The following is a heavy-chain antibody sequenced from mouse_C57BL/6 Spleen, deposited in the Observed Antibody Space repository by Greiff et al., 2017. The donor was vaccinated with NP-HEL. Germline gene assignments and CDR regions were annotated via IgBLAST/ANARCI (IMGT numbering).Heavy chain of an antibody. CDR2: IRNKANGYTT. CDR3: ARYRATTVVAHYYAMDY. CDR1: GFTFTDYY. V-gene: IGHV7-3*01. Sequence: EVKVVESGGGLVQPGGSLSLSCAASGFTFTDYYMSWVRQPPGKALEWLGFIRNKANGYTTEYSASVKGRFTISRDNSQSILYLQMNALRAEDSATYYCARYRATTVVAHYYAMDYWGQGTSVTVSS. J-gene: IGHJ4*01. D-gene: IGHD1-1*01.